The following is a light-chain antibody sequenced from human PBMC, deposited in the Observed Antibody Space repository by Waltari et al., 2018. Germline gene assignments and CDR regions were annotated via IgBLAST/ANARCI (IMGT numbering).Light chain of an antibody. CDR3: LLSFSGTVV. CDR2: DVG. CDR1: TGPVTVTHY. Sequence: QDVVTQEPSVTVSAGGTVTLTGGSTTGPVTVTHYPHSFQPKPGQAPNPMIYDVGNKHSWTPARFSASLIGGKAALTLSGAQFEDEADYYCLLSFSGTVVFGGGTRLTVL. V-gene: IGLV7-46*01. J-gene: IGLJ2*01.